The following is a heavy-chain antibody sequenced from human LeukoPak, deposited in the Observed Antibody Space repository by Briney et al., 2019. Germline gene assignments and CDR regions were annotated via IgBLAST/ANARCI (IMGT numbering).Heavy chain of an antibody. J-gene: IGHJ4*02. V-gene: IGHV5-51*01. Sequence: GEPLKISCEGSGYSFTSSWNGWVRQMPGKGLEWMGIIYPGDSDIRYSTSFQGQVTISADRSITTAYLQWSSLKASDTAIYYCARGLYCSGGSGRFDYWGQGTLVTVSS. CDR2: IYPGDSDI. D-gene: IGHD2-15*01. CDR1: GYSFTSSW. CDR3: ARGLYCSGGSGRFDY.